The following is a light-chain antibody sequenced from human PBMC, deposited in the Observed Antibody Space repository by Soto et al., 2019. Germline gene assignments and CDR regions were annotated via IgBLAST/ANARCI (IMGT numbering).Light chain of an antibody. CDR3: QQYNNWPLT. J-gene: IGKJ4*01. CDR1: QSVSND. V-gene: IGKV3-15*01. Sequence: EIVMTQSPATLSVSPGERATLSCMASQSVSNDLAWYQQTPGQAPMLLIYGASTRATGIPARFSGSGSGTEFTLTISSLQSEDFAVYYCQQYNNWPLTFGGGTKVEVK. CDR2: GAS.